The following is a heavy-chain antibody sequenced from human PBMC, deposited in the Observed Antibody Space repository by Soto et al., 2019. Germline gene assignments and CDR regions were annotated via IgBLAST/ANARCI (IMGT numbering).Heavy chain of an antibody. J-gene: IGHJ6*02. CDR3: ARDLHSSSWLYYYYGMDV. V-gene: IGHV3-21*01. Sequence: GGSLRLSCAASGFTFSSYSTNWVRQAPGKGLEWVSSISSSSSYIYYADSVKGRFTISRDNAKNSLYLQMNSLRAEDTAVYYCARDLHSSSWLYYYYGMDVWGQGTTVTVSS. CDR2: ISSSSSYI. D-gene: IGHD6-13*01. CDR1: GFTFSSYS.